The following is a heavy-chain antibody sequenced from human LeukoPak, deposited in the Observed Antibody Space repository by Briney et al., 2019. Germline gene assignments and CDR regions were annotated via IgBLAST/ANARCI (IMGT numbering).Heavy chain of an antibody. CDR1: GFTFTSYA. J-gene: IGHJ4*02. D-gene: IGHD6-13*01. CDR2: ISHDGRDK. CDR3: ARDRAKAADYYFDY. Sequence: GGSLRLSCAASGFTFTSYAMHWVRKAAGKGLEWVAVISHDGRDKHHADSVKGRFIISRDNSKNTLYLQMNSLRAEDTAVYYSARDRAKAADYYFDYWGQGSLVSVSS. V-gene: IGHV3-30*01.